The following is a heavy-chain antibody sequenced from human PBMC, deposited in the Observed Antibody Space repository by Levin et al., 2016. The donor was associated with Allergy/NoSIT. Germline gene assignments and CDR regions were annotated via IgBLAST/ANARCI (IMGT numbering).Heavy chain of an antibody. V-gene: IGHV4-59*01. J-gene: IGHJ4*02. D-gene: IGHD3-10*01. CDR3: AREAPFYYGSGSYYIE. CDR1: GGSISSYY. CDR2: IYYSGST. Sequence: SETLSLTCTVSGGSISSYYWSWIRQPPGKGLEWIGYIYYSGSTNYNPSLKSRVTISVDTSKNQFSLKLSSVTAADTAVYYCAREAPFYYGSGSYYIEWGQGTLVTVSS.